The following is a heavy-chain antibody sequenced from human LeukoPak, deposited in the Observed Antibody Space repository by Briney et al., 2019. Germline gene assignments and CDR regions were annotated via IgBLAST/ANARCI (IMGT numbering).Heavy chain of an antibody. CDR3: ARDYADYVGYFFFDY. Sequence: PGGSLRLSCAASGFTFNNYAMNWVRQAPGKGLEWVASISGGGENTYYADSAKGRFTISRDNSKNTLYLQMNSLRAEDTAVYYCARDYADYVGYFFFDYWGQGTLVTVSS. J-gene: IGHJ4*02. D-gene: IGHD4-17*01. CDR1: GFTFNNYA. CDR2: ISGGGENT. V-gene: IGHV3-23*01.